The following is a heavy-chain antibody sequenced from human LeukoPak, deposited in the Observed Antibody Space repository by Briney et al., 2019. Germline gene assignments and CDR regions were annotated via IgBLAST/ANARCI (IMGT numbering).Heavy chain of an antibody. V-gene: IGHV3-33*01. Sequence: PGGSLRLSCAASGFTFSSYGMHWVRQAPGKGLEWVAVIWYDGSNKYYADSVKGRFIISRDNSKNTLYLQMNSLRAEDTAVYYCARVHDCGGDCYPGHFDYWGQGTLVTVSS. J-gene: IGHJ4*02. CDR3: ARVHDCGGDCYPGHFDY. D-gene: IGHD2-21*02. CDR1: GFTFSSYG. CDR2: IWYDGSNK.